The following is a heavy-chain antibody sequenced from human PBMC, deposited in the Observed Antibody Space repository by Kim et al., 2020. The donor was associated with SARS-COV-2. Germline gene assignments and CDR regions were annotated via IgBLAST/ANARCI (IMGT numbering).Heavy chain of an antibody. V-gene: IGHV4-34*01. CDR2: T. J-gene: IGHJ4*02. Sequence: TSYNPSLKSRVTISVDTSKTQFSLKLGSVTAADTAVYYCARKGGRRYYFDYWGQGTLVTVSS. D-gene: IGHD5-12*01. CDR3: ARKGGRRYYFDY.